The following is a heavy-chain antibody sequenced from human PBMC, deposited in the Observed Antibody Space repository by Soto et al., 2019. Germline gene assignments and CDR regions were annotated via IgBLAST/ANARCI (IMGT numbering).Heavy chain of an antibody. CDR2: IFSSGST. CDR3: AREGSYSAYNFAHGIQLWSFDF. J-gene: IGHJ4*02. Sequence: SGTLSLTCTVSGRSINTFYWSWVRQPAGKGLEWIGRIFSSGSTSFNPSLESRVAMSVDTSKNHFSLNLSSVTAADMAVYYCAREGSYSAYNFAHGIQLWSFDFWGQGALVTVSS. CDR1: GRSINTFY. D-gene: IGHD5-12*01. V-gene: IGHV4-4*07.